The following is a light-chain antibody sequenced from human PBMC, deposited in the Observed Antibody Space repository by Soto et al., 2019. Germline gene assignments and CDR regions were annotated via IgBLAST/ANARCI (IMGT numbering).Light chain of an antibody. Sequence: QSVLTQPASVSGSPGQSITISCTGTSSDVGSYNLVSWYQQHPGKAPKLMIYEGSKRPSGVSNRFSGSKSGNTASLTISGLQAKDEADYYCCSYAGSSTFYVVFGGGTKLTVL. CDR2: EGS. J-gene: IGLJ2*01. CDR1: SSDVGSYNL. V-gene: IGLV2-23*03. CDR3: CSYAGSSTFYVV.